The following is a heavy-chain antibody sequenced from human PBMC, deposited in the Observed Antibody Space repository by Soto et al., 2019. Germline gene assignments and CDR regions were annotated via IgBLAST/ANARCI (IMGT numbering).Heavy chain of an antibody. CDR1: GYTFTSYD. Sequence: ASVKVSCKASGYTFTSYDINWVRQATGQGLEWMGWMNPNSGNTGYAQKFQGRVTMTRNTSISTAYMELSSLRPEDTAVYYCASGIHSSSWDNHDYWGQGTLVTXSS. CDR3: ASGIHSSSWDNHDY. CDR2: MNPNSGNT. V-gene: IGHV1-8*01. D-gene: IGHD6-13*01. J-gene: IGHJ4*02.